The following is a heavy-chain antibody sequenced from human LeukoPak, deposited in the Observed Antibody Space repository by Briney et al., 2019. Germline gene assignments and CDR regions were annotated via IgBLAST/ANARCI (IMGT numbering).Heavy chain of an antibody. V-gene: IGHV3-30*04. J-gene: IGHJ4*02. CDR1: RFTFSNFA. Sequence: PGRSLRLSCAASRFTFSNFALYWVRQAPGKGLEWVTVISYDGSDKHYADSVKGRFTISRDNSKNTLYLQMNSLRDEDTAVYYCARAPPNSWIDYWGQGTLVTVSS. CDR3: ARAPPNSWIDY. D-gene: IGHD1/OR15-1a*01. CDR2: ISYDGSDK.